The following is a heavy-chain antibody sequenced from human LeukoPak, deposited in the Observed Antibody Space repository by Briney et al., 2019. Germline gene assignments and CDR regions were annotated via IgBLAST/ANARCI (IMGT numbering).Heavy chain of an antibody. D-gene: IGHD6-19*01. CDR1: GFTFSSYA. Sequence: PGGSLRLSCAASGFTFSSYAMSWVRQAPGKGLEWVSVIYSGGSTYYADSVKGRFTISRDNSKNTLYLQMNSLRAEDTAVYYCARVPGSGWHFDYWGQGTLVTVSS. V-gene: IGHV3-53*01. J-gene: IGHJ4*02. CDR2: IYSGGST. CDR3: ARVPGSGWHFDY.